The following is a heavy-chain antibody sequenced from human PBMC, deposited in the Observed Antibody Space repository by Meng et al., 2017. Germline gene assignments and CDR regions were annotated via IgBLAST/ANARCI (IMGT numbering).Heavy chain of an antibody. Sequence: GGSLRLSCAASGVPFTDHWMHWVRQAPGKGLEWVSAISGSGGSTYYADSVKGRFTISRDNAKNSLYLQMNSLRAEDTAVYYCARDLRLEAAAGNGPDAFDIWGQGTMVTVSS. J-gene: IGHJ3*02. V-gene: IGHV3-21*01. D-gene: IGHD6-13*01. CDR1: GVPFTDHW. CDR2: ISGSGGST. CDR3: ARDLRLEAAAGNGPDAFDI.